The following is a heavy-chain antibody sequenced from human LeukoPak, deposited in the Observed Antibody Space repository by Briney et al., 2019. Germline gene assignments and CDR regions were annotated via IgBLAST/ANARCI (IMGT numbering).Heavy chain of an antibody. CDR1: GYTFTSYY. D-gene: IGHD4-11*01. J-gene: IGHJ1*01. Sequence: SVKVSCKASGYTFTSYYMHWVRQAPGQGLEWMGGIIPIFGTANYAQKFRGRVTITADESTSTAYMELSSLRSEDTAVYYCARDAGGLQTHAEYFQHWGQGTLVTVSS. CDR3: ARDAGGLQTHAEYFQH. V-gene: IGHV1-69*13. CDR2: IIPIFGTA.